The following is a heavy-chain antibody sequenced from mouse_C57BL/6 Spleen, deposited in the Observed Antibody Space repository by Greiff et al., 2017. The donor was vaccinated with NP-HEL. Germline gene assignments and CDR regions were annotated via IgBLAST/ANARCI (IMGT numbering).Heavy chain of an antibody. D-gene: IGHD2-2*01. CDR2: INPSNGGT. V-gene: IGHV1-53*01. Sequence: QVQLQQPGTELVKPGASVKLSCKASGYTFTSYWLHWVKQRPGQGLEWIGNINPSNGGTNYNEKFKSKATLTVDKSSSTAYMQLSSLTSEDSAVYYCAREGIYYGYDEGFAYWGQGTLVTVSA. J-gene: IGHJ3*01. CDR3: AREGIYYGYDEGFAY. CDR1: GYTFTSYW.